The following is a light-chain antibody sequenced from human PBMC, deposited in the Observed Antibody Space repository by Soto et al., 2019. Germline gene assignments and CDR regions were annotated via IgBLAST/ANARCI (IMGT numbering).Light chain of an antibody. Sequence: QSALTQPPSASATPGQRVTISCSGSSSNIGSNTVNWYQQLPGTAPKLLIYSNDQRPSGVPDRFSGSKSGTSASLAISGLQSEDEADYYCAAWDDSLNAFYVFGTGTKSPS. CDR2: SND. V-gene: IGLV1-44*01. J-gene: IGLJ1*01. CDR3: AAWDDSLNAFYV. CDR1: SSNIGSNT.